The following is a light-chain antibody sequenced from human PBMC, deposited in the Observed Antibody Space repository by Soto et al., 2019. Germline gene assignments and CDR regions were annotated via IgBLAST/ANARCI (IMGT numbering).Light chain of an antibody. Sequence: IVMTQSPATLSVSPGERATLSCRASPSVSSNVAWYQQKPGQAPRLLIYGASTRATGIPARFSGSGSGTEFTITLSSLQSEDCAVYYCQQYNNWPPLTFGGGTKVEIK. V-gene: IGKV3D-15*01. J-gene: IGKJ4*01. CDR3: QQYNNWPPLT. CDR2: GAS. CDR1: PSVSSN.